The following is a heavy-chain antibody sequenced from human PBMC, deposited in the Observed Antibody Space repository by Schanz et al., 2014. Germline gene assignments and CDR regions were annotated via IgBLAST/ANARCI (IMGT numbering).Heavy chain of an antibody. V-gene: IGHV1-2*02. CDR3: ARVYRWQHILGHFDS. Sequence: QVQLVQSGPEVKKPGASVRVSCQASGYTFVGYYIHWLRQAPGQGLEWMGWINPDSGDTNYVQNCPGRLTMSRETSITKAYMDLSRLTSDDTAVYYCARVYRWQHILGHFDSWGQGSLVTVSS. J-gene: IGHJ4*02. CDR2: INPDSGDT. CDR1: GYTFVGYY.